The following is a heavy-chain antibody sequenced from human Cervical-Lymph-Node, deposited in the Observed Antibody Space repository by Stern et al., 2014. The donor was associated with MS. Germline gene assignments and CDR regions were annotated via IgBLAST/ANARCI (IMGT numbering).Heavy chain of an antibody. J-gene: IGHJ4*02. Sequence: VQLVESGGGLVKPGGSLRLSCAASGFTFSSYSMNWVRQAPGQGLEWVSSISSSSSYIYYADSVKGRFTISRDNAKNSLYLQMNSLRAEDTAVYYCARGVDIVASYYFDYWGQGTLVTVSS. CDR3: ARGVDIVASYYFDY. V-gene: IGHV3-21*01. CDR1: GFTFSSYS. CDR2: ISSSSSYI. D-gene: IGHD5-12*01.